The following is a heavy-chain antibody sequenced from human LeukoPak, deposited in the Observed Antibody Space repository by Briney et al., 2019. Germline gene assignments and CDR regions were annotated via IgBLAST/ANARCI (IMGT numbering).Heavy chain of an antibody. J-gene: IGHJ5*02. CDR1: GYTFTSYY. CDR2: INPNSGGT. Sequence: ASVKVSCKASGYTFTSYYMHWVRQAPGQGLGWMGWINPNSGGTNYAQKFQGRVTMTRDTSISTAYMELSRLRSDDTAVYYCAGLGSGYYANWFDPWGQGTLVTVSS. CDR3: AGLGSGYYANWFDP. D-gene: IGHD3-22*01. V-gene: IGHV1-2*02.